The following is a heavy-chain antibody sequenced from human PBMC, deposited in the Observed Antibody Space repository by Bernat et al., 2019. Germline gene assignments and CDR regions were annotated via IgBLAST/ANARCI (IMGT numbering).Heavy chain of an antibody. Sequence: EVQLLESGGGLVQPGGSLRLSCAASGFTFSSYAMSWVRQAPGKGLEWVSAISGSGGSTYYADSVKGRFTVSRDNSKNPLYLQMNSLGAEDTAVYYCANEGLWFGEENFWGQGTLVTVSS. CDR1: GFTFSSYA. CDR2: ISGSGGST. V-gene: IGHV3-23*01. D-gene: IGHD3-10*01. CDR3: ANEGLWFGEENF. J-gene: IGHJ4*02.